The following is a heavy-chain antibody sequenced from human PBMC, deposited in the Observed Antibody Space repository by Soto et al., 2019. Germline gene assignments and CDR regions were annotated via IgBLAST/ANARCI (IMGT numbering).Heavy chain of an antibody. CDR1: GGSISSDTYY. CDR3: ARGPGSGWYDY. J-gene: IGHJ4*02. Sequence: QVQLQESGPGLVKPSQTLSLTCTVSGGSISSDTYYWSWVRQHPGKGLEWIGSIYYSGSTYYNPSLMSRVTIAVDTSKNQFALKLSSVTAADTAVYYCARGPGSGWYDYWGQGTLVTVSS. CDR2: IYYSGST. D-gene: IGHD6-19*01. V-gene: IGHV4-31*03.